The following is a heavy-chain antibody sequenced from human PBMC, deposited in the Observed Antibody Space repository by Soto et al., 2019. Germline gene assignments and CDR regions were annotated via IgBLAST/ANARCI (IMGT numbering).Heavy chain of an antibody. CDR2: IYPGDSDT. CDR3: ARHRYCSGGSCYRSAFDI. CDR1: GYSFTSYW. D-gene: IGHD2-15*01. Sequence: GESLKISCKGSGYSFTSYWIGWVRQMPGKGLEWMGIIYPGDSDTRYSPSFQGQVTISADKSISTAYLQWSSLKASDTAMYYCARHRYCSGGSCYRSAFDIWGQGTMVTVSS. V-gene: IGHV5-51*01. J-gene: IGHJ3*02.